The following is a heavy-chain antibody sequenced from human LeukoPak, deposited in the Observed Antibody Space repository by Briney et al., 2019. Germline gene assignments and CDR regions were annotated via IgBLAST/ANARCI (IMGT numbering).Heavy chain of an antibody. V-gene: IGHV3-30*02. J-gene: IGHJ4*02. Sequence: GGSLRLSCVASGFTFSSYGMHWVRQAPGKGLEWVAFIRYDGSNKYYADSVKGRFTISRDNSKNTLYLQMNSLRAEDTAVYYCAKVDRGYYDSTGYYYVWYFDYWAREPWSPSPQ. CDR2: IRYDGSNK. D-gene: IGHD3-22*01. CDR1: GFTFSSYG. CDR3: AKVDRGYYDSTGYYYVWYFDY.